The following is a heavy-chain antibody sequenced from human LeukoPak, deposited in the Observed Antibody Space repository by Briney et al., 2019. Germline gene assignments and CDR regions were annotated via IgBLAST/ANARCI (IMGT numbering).Heavy chain of an antibody. CDR3: ARQDYYDSSGYVYPVFDY. CDR1: GGSISSHY. Sequence: SETLSLTCTVSGGSISSHYWSWIRQPPGKGLEWIGYIYYSGSTNYNPSLKSRVTISVDTSKNQFSLKLSSVTAADTAVYHCARQDYYDSSGYVYPVFDYWGQGTLVTVSS. CDR2: IYYSGST. V-gene: IGHV4-59*11. D-gene: IGHD3-22*01. J-gene: IGHJ4*02.